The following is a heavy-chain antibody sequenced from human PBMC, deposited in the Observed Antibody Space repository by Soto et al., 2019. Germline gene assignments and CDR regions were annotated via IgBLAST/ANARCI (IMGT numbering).Heavy chain of an antibody. V-gene: IGHV3-21*06. CDR3: ARESEDLTSNFDY. J-gene: IGHJ4*02. CDR2: ISSTTNYI. CDR1: RFTFTRYS. Sequence: GGSLSLSCAASRFTFTRYSMNWVRQAPWKGLEWVSSISSTTNYIYYGDSMKGRFTISRNNAKNSLYLEMNSLRAEDTAVYYCARESEDLTSNFDYWGQGTLVTVSS.